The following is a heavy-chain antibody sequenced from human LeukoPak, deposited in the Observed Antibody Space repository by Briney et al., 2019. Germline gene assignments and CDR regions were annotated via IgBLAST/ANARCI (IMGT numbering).Heavy chain of an antibody. CDR2: IRSKASSYAT. V-gene: IGHV3-73*01. CDR1: GFTFSGSA. J-gene: IGHJ3*02. CDR3: TRLLETPSIELAFDI. D-gene: IGHD5-24*01. Sequence: QPGGSLKLSCATSGFTFSGSAIHWVRQASGKGLEWVGRIRSKASSYATAYAASVKGRFTISRDDSENTAYLQMNSLKTEDTAVYYCTRLLETPSIELAFDIWGQGTMVTVSS.